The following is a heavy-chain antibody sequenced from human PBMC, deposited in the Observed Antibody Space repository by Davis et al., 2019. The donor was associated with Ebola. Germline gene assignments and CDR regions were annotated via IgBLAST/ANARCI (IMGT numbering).Heavy chain of an antibody. J-gene: IGHJ4*02. CDR3: AKSTIVVVPAAFDY. CDR1: GFTFSSYS. CDR2: ISYDGSNK. D-gene: IGHD2-2*01. V-gene: IGHV3-30*18. Sequence: PGGSLRLSCAASGFTFSSYSMNWVRQAPGKGLEWVAVISYDGSNKYYADSVKGRFTISRDNSKNTLYLQMNSLRAEDTAVYYCAKSTIVVVPAAFDYWGQGTLVTVSS.